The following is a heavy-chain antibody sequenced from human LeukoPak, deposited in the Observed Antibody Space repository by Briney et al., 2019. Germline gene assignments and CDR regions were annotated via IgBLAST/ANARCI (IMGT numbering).Heavy chain of an antibody. Sequence: GGSLRLSCAASGFTFNRYGMSWVRQAPGKGLEWVSAISGSGGTTYYADSVKGRFTISRDNSKNTLYLQINSLRAKDTAVYYCAKDGNWARFEDWGQGTLVTVSS. CDR1: GFTFNRYG. D-gene: IGHD7-27*01. CDR3: AKDGNWARFED. J-gene: IGHJ4*02. V-gene: IGHV3-23*01. CDR2: ISGSGGTT.